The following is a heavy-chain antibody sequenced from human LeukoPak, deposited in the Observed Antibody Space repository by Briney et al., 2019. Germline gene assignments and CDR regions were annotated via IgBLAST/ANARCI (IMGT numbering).Heavy chain of an antibody. CDR3: AIFDFLFGEIDNWFDP. D-gene: IGHD3-16*01. CDR2: IYPGDSDT. J-gene: IGHJ5*02. V-gene: IGHV5-51*01. Sequence: GASLKISCKGSGYNFTIYWIGWVRQMPGKGLEWMGIIYPGDSDTRYSPSFQGQVTISADKSISTAYLQWSSLKASDTAMYYCAIFDFLFGEIDNWFDPWGQGTRVTVSS. CDR1: GYNFTIYW.